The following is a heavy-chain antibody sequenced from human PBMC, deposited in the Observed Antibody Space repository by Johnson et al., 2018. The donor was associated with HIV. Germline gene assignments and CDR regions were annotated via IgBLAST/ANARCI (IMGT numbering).Heavy chain of an antibody. V-gene: IGHV3-13*01. D-gene: IGHD5-12*01. CDR2: IGTAGDT. CDR3: AKGEAQEGWIQLGSYAFDF. CDR1: GFTFSSYD. Sequence: VQLVESGGGLVQPGGSLRLSCAASGFTFSSYDMHWVRQATGKGLEWVSAIGTAGDTSYADSVKGRFTISSDNAKNSLYLQMNSLRAEDTALYYWAKGEAQEGWIQLGSYAFDFWGRGTMVIVSS. J-gene: IGHJ3*01.